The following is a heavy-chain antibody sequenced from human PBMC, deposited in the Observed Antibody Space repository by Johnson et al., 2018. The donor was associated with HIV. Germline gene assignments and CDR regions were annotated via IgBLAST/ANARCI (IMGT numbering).Heavy chain of an antibody. D-gene: IGHD5-18*01. CDR1: GFTFGDYA. CDR3: AKDWLRYGRSHNRACVF. Sequence: VQLVESGGGLVQPGRSLRLSCAASGFTFGDYAMHWVRQAPGKGLEWVSGISWNSDTIGYADSVKGRFTISRDNAKNSLYLQMYSLRDEDSALYYCAKDWLRYGRSHNRACVFWGQGTMVTVSS. CDR2: ISWNSDTI. V-gene: IGHV3-9*01. J-gene: IGHJ3*01.